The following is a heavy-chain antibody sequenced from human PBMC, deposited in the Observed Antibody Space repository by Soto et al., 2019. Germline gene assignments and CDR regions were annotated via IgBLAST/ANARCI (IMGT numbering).Heavy chain of an antibody. Sequence: PVKVYCKASGYTFTSYFMHWVRQAPGQGLEWMGIINPSGGSTSYAQKFQGRVTMTRDTSTSTVYMELSSLRSEDTAVYYCARIGQQLEGPAPFAFDYWGQGTLVTVSS. J-gene: IGHJ4*02. V-gene: IGHV1-46*01. CDR3: ARIGQQLEGPAPFAFDY. D-gene: IGHD6-13*01. CDR2: INPSGGST. CDR1: GYTFTSYF.